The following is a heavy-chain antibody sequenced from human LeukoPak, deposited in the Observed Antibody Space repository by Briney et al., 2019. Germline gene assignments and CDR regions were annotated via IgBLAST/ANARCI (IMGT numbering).Heavy chain of an antibody. Sequence: GASVKDSCKASGYTFTSYYMHWVREAPGQGLEWMGLINPSGGTTRYAQKFQGRVTMTRDLSTSTDYMELSSLRSDDTAVYFCARDNSVGDYAWWFDPWGQGTLVTVSS. CDR1: GYTFTSYY. V-gene: IGHV1-46*01. CDR3: ARDNSVGDYAWWFDP. CDR2: INPSGGTT. J-gene: IGHJ5*02. D-gene: IGHD1-26*01.